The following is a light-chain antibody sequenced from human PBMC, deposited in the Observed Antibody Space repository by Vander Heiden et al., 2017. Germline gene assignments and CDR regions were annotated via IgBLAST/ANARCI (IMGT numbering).Light chain of an antibody. J-gene: IGKJ1*01. V-gene: IGKV3-15*01. CDR3: QQYNYWWT. CDR1: QRVGRD. CDR2: YAS. Sequence: IVMTQSPATLSVSPGETATLSCRASQRVGRDVAWYQQKPGQPTRLLIYYASTRATGIPARFSGSGSGTEFTLTISSLQSEDFAVYYCQQYNYWWTFGQGTKVEIK.